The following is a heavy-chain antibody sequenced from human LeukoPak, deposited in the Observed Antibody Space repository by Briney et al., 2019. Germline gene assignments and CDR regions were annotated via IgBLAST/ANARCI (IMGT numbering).Heavy chain of an antibody. V-gene: IGHV3-66*02. D-gene: IGHD3-9*01. Sequence: GGSLRLSCAASGFTVSSNFMSWVRLAPGKGLECVSVIYIDGKTFYAESVKGRFTISRDNSKNTLYLQMNSLRPKDTAVYYCAREGRYDILTAYYPLINWGQGARVTVSS. J-gene: IGHJ4*02. CDR2: IYIDGKT. CDR1: GFTVSSNF. CDR3: AREGRYDILTAYYPLIN.